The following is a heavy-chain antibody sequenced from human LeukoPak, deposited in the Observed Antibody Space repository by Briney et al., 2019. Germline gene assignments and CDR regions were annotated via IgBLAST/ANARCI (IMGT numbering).Heavy chain of an antibody. Sequence: PSETLSLTCTVSGGSISSYYWSWIRQPPGKGLEWIGYIYYSGSTNYNPSLKSRVTISVDTSKNQFSLKLSSVTAADTAVYYCARGTRRRYCSGGSCYHCYFDYWGQGTLVTVSS. CDR2: IYYSGST. D-gene: IGHD2-15*01. CDR3: ARGTRRRYCSGGSCYHCYFDY. CDR1: GGSISSYY. J-gene: IGHJ4*02. V-gene: IGHV4-59*01.